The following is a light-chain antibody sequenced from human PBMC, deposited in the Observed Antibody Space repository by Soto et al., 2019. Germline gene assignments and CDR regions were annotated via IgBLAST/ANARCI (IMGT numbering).Light chain of an antibody. J-gene: IGLJ1*01. CDR1: SSNIGSNT. CDR3: AAWDDSLNGLYV. Sequence: QSVLTQPPSASGTPGQRVTISCSGSSSNIGSNTVNWYQQLPGTAPKLLIHSNNQRPSGVPDRFSSSKSGTSASLAISGLQSEDEADYYCAAWDDSLNGLYVFGTGTKVTV. V-gene: IGLV1-44*01. CDR2: SNN.